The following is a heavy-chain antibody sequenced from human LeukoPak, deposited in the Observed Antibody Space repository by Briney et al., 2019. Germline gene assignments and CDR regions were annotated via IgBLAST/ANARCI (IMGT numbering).Heavy chain of an antibody. CDR3: ARRLVVPDAPFDY. CDR2: IYYSGST. Sequence: SETLSLTCTVSGGSISSYYWSWIRQPPGKGLEWVGYIYYSGSTNYNPSLKSRVTISLDTSKNQFSLKLSSVTTADTAVYYCARRLVVPDAPFDYWGQGTLVTVSS. V-gene: IGHV4-59*01. J-gene: IGHJ4*02. D-gene: IGHD2-2*01. CDR1: GGSISSYY.